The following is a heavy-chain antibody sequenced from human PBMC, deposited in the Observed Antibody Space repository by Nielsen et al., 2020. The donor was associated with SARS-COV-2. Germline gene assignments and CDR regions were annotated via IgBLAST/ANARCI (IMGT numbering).Heavy chain of an antibody. CDR1: GFTFSSYG. J-gene: IGHJ6*02. Sequence: GESLKISCAASGFTFSSYGMHWVRQAPGKGLEWVAVISYDGSNKYYADSVKGRFTISRDNSKNTLYLQMNSLRAEDTAVYYCAKEWSLGVWGQGTTVTVSS. D-gene: IGHD1-26*01. CDR3: AKEWSLGV. CDR2: ISYDGSNK. V-gene: IGHV3-30*18.